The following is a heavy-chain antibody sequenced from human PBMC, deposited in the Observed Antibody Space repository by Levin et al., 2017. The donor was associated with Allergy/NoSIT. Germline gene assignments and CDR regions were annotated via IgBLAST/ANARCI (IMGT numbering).Heavy chain of an antibody. J-gene: IGHJ4*02. D-gene: IGHD5-18*01. Sequence: ASVKVSCKASGYIFTGYYIHWVRQAPGQGLEWMGWSNPNSDGTNNAQKFQGRVTMSRDTSISTAYMELNSLRSDDTAVYYCARAYNRETAMGFDYWGQGTLVTVSS. V-gene: IGHV1-2*02. CDR1: GYIFTGYY. CDR3: ARAYNRETAMGFDY. CDR2: SNPNSDGT.